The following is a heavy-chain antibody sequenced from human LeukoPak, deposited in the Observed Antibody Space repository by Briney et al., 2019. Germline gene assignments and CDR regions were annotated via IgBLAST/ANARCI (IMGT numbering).Heavy chain of an antibody. D-gene: IGHD3-3*01. V-gene: IGHV4-59*01. CDR3: ARYNYDFWSGYSKWFDP. CDR2: IYYSGST. Sequence: PSETLSLTCTVSAGSISLYNTYYWNWIRQSPGKGLEWIGYIYYSGSTNYNPSLKSRVTISVDTSKNQFSLKLSSVTAADTAVYYCARYNYDFWSGYSKWFDPWGQGTLVTVSS. CDR1: AGSISLYNTYY. J-gene: IGHJ5*02.